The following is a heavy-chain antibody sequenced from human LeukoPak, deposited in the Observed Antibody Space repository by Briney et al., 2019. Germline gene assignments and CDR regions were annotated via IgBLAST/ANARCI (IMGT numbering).Heavy chain of an antibody. D-gene: IGHD3-10*01. CDR3: ATGLTMARGVIPDY. Sequence: ASVKVSCKVSGYTLTELSMHWVRQAPGKGLEWMGGFDPEDGETIYAQKFQGRVTMTEDTSTDTAYMELSSLRSEDTAVYYCATGLTMARGVIPDYWGQGTLVTVSS. CDR2: FDPEDGET. CDR1: GYTLTELS. J-gene: IGHJ4*02. V-gene: IGHV1-24*01.